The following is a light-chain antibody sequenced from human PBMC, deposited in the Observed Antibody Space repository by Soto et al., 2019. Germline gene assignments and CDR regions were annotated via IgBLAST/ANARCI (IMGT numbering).Light chain of an antibody. Sequence: EIVMTQSPASLSVSPGERATLSCRASQTIGGQLAWYQQKPGQTPRLLIKGASTRATGFSGRFSGSGSGTDFTLTITNLQSEDSGVYYCQQYHAWPLTFGGWTKVEIK. CDR2: GAS. CDR1: QTIGGQ. CDR3: QQYHAWPLT. V-gene: IGKV3D-15*01. J-gene: IGKJ4*01.